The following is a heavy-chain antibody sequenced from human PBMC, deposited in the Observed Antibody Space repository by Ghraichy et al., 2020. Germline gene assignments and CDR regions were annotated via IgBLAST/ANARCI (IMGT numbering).Heavy chain of an antibody. CDR1: GFTFSSYS. D-gene: IGHD6-19*01. J-gene: IGHJ6*02. Sequence: GGSLRLSCAASGFTFSSYSMNWVRQAPGKGLEWVSSISSSSSYIYYADSVKGRFTISRDNAKNSLYLQMNSLRAEDTAVYYCAREIAVAGIWYYYYGMDVWGQGTTVTVSS. CDR2: ISSSSSYI. CDR3: AREIAVAGIWYYYYGMDV. V-gene: IGHV3-21*01.